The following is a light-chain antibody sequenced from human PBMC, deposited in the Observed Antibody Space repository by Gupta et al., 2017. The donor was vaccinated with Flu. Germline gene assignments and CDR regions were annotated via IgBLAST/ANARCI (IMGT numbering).Light chain of an antibody. Sequence: RVTISCSGSRSNIGTCNVYWYHHVPGTAPKLLIYSNDQRPSGVPDRFSGSKSGTSASLANSGLRSEDEADYYCAAWDDSLNGYVFGAGTKVTVL. V-gene: IGLV1-47*02. CDR1: RSNIGTCN. CDR3: AAWDDSLNGYV. CDR2: SND. J-gene: IGLJ1*01.